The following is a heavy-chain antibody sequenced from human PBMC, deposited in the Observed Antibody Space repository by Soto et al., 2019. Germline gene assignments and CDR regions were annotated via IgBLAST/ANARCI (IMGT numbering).Heavy chain of an antibody. CDR3: ATYSNSNIFDY. CDR2: IGKNGHST. V-gene: IGHV3-23*01. D-gene: IGHD4-4*01. CDR1: GFTFSTYA. J-gene: IGHJ4*02. Sequence: GGSLRLSCAGSGFTFSTYAMSWVRQAPGKGLEWVSSIGKNGHSTYYADSVKGRFTISRDNSKRILYLQMNSLRAEDTAVYCCATYSNSNIFDYWGQGTLVTVSS.